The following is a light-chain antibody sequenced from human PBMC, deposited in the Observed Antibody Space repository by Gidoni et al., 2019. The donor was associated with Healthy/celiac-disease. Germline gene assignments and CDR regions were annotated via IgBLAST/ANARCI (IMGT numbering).Light chain of an antibody. J-gene: IGKJ3*01. CDR2: LGS. Sequence: DIVMTQLPPSLPVTPGEPASISCSSSQSLLHSNGYNYLDWYLQKPGQSPQLLIYLGSNRASGVPDRFSGSGSGTDFTLKISRVEAEDVGVYYCMQALHLFTFGPGTKVDIK. CDR1: QSLLHSNGYNY. CDR3: MQALHLFT. V-gene: IGKV2-28*01.